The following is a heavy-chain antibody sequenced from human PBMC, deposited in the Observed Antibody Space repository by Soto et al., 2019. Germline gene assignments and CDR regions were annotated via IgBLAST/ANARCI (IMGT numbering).Heavy chain of an antibody. D-gene: IGHD3-16*01. J-gene: IGHJ4*02. Sequence: SETLSLTCAVSSGSISSSNWWSWVRQPPGKGLEWIGEIYHSGSTNYNPSLKSRVTISVDKSKNQFSLKLSSVTAADTAVYYCACSMITFGGGFDYWGQGTLVTVSS. V-gene: IGHV4-4*02. CDR2: IYHSGST. CDR1: SGSISSSNW. CDR3: ACSMITFGGGFDY.